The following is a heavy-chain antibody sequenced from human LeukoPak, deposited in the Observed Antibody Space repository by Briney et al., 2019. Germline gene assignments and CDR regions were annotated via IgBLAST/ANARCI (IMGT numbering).Heavy chain of an antibody. CDR1: GFTFSSYG. D-gene: IGHD2-21*01. CDR2: ISGSGGST. Sequence: GGSLRLSCAASGFTFSSYGMTWVRQAPGKGLEWVSGISGSGGSTYYADSVKGRFTISRDNSKNTLYLQMNSLRAEDTAVYHCAKGRGVADVWGKGTTVTVSS. V-gene: IGHV3-23*01. CDR3: AKGRGVADV. J-gene: IGHJ6*04.